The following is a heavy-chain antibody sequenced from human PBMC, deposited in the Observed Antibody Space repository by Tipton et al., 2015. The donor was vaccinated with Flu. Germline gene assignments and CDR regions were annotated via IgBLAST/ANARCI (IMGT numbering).Heavy chain of an antibody. CDR2: INYDGSTI. CDR1: GFIFTDYW. V-gene: IGHV3-7*01. CDR3: TRRLVED. J-gene: IGHJ4*02. Sequence: LSLTCAASGFIFTDYWMAWVRQAPGKGLEWVANINYDGSTIYYLDSVKGRFTISRDNAKNSLFLQMNNLRAEDTAVYYCTRRLVEDWGQGTQVTVSS.